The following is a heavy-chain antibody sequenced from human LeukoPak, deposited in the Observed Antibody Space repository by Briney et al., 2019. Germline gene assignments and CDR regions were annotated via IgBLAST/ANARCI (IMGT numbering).Heavy chain of an antibody. D-gene: IGHD3-9*01. CDR2: ISAYNGNT. CDR1: GYTFTSYG. Sequence: AASVKVSCKASGYTFTSYGISWVRQAPGQGLEWMGWISAYNGNTNYAQKLQGRVTMTTDTSTSTAYMELRSLRSDDTAVYYCAKTKANYDILTGYSDWPYDYWGQGTLVTVSS. V-gene: IGHV1-18*01. CDR3: AKTKANYDILTGYSDWPYDY. J-gene: IGHJ4*02.